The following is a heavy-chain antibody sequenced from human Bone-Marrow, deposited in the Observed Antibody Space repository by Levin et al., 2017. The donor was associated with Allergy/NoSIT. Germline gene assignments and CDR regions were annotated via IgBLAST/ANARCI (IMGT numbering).Heavy chain of an antibody. CDR2: ISHTGDT. CDR1: GNFISDGGHY. Sequence: SETLSLTCTVSGNFISDGGHYWTWLRQQPGMGVEWIGYISHTGDTQYNPSLKTRLAISMDTSRNQFSLRLTSVTAADTAVYYCARDSSRITVLGVSHFWFDPWGQGTLVTVSS. D-gene: IGHD3-3*01. V-gene: IGHV4-31*03. J-gene: IGHJ5*02. CDR3: ARDSSRITVLGVSHFWFDP.